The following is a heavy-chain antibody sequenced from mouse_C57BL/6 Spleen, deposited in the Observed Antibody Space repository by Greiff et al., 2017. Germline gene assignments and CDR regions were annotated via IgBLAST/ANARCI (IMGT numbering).Heavy chain of an antibody. J-gene: IGHJ3*01. CDR3: AAGRAWFAY. CDR2: IWGDGST. V-gene: IGHV2-3*01. Sequence: VQLQQSGPGLVAPSQSLSITCTVSGFSLTSYGVSWVRQPPGKGLEWLGVIWGDGSTNYHSALISRLSISKDNSKSQVFLKLNSLQTDDKATDCCAAGRAWFAYWGQGTLVTVSA. CDR1: GFSLTSYG.